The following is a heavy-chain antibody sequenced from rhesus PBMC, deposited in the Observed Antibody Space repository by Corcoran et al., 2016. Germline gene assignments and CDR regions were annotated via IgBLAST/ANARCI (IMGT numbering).Heavy chain of an antibody. CDR2: ISYTGKTI. CDR3: TRGASTVLVVVAPADFDY. Sequence: SCAASGFTFSSYDMSWVRQAPGKGLEWVSYISYTGKTIYYADSVKGRFTISRDNAKNSLSLQMSSLRAEDTAVYYCTRGASTVLVVVAPADFDYWGQGVLVTVSS. CDR1: GFTFSSYD. D-gene: IGHD2-21*01. V-gene: IGHV3-136*01. J-gene: IGHJ4*01.